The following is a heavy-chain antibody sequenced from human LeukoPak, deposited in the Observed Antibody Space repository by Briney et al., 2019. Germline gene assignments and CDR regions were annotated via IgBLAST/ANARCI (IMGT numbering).Heavy chain of an antibody. CDR1: GFTFSSYC. J-gene: IGHJ4*02. Sequence: PGGSLRLSCAASGFTFSSYCMHWVRQAPGKGLEWVAVISYDGSKKYYADSVKGRFTISRDNSKNTLYLQMNSLRAEDTAVYYCAKVGAYYDFWSGYSYFDSWGQGTLVTVSS. CDR2: ISYDGSKK. CDR3: AKVGAYYDFWSGYSYFDS. D-gene: IGHD3-3*01. V-gene: IGHV3-30*18.